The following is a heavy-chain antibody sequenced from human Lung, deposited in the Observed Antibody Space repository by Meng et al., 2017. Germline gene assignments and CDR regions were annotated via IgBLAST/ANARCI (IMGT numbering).Heavy chain of an antibody. D-gene: IGHD4-11*01. V-gene: IGHV4-34*01. CDR2: INQSGST. CDR1: GGSCRTYQ. Sequence: QVTLHQGVAGLLQPSWTLSLTCLVSGGSCRTYQGSWIRQPPGKGLEWIGEINQSGSTNYNPSLESRATISVDTAQNNLSLKLRSVTAADSAVYYCARGPTTMAHDFDYWGQGTLVTVSS. CDR3: ARGPTTMAHDFDY. J-gene: IGHJ4*02.